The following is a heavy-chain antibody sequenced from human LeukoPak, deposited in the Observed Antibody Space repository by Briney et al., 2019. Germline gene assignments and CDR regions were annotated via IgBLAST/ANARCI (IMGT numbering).Heavy chain of an antibody. Sequence: SETLSLTCAVYGGSFSGYYWSWIRQPPGKGLEWIGEINHSGSTNYNPSLKSRVTISVDTSKNQFSLKLSSVTAADTAVYYCARGEPPGPTRKDNWFDPWGQGTLVTVSS. CDR2: INHSGST. CDR3: ARGEPPGPTRKDNWFDP. CDR1: GGSFSGYY. V-gene: IGHV4-34*01. J-gene: IGHJ5*02. D-gene: IGHD1-1*01.